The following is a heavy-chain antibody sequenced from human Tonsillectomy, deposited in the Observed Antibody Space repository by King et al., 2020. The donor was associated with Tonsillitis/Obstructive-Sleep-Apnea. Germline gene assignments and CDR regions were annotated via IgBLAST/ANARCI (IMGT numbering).Heavy chain of an antibody. V-gene: IGHV3-48*02. CDR2: ISSSSSTI. CDR1: GFTFSSYS. J-gene: IGHJ6*03. CDR3: ARNDYSNYDSYYYYYMDV. D-gene: IGHD4-11*01. Sequence: QLVQSGGGLVQPGGSLRLSCAASGFTFSSYSMNWVRQAPGKGLEWVSYISSSSSTIYYADSVKGRFTISRDNAKNSLYLQMNSLRDEDTAVYYCARNDYSNYDSYYYYYMDVWGKGTTVTVSS.